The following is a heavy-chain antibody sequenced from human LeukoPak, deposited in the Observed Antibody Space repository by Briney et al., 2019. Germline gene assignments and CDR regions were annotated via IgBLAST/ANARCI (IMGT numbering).Heavy chain of an antibody. CDR3: ASPIAVAATYGSQDI. V-gene: IGHV3-33*01. D-gene: IGHD6-13*01. Sequence: GGSLRLSCAASGFTFSSYGMHWVRQAPGKGLEWVAVIWYDGSNKYYADSVKGRFTISRDNSKNTLYLQMNSLRAEDTAVYYCASPIAVAATYGSQDIWGQGTMVTVSS. CDR1: GFTFSSYG. J-gene: IGHJ3*02. CDR2: IWYDGSNK.